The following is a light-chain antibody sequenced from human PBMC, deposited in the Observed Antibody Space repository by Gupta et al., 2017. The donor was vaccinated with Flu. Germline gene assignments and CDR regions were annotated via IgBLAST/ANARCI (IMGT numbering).Light chain of an antibody. V-gene: IGKV1-39*01. CDR1: QSIRSY. J-gene: IGKJ1*01. Sequence: DLAITQSPSSLSAPVGDRVTITCRASQSIRSYLNWYQQRPGKAPKLLIYAGSTLHGGVPSRFSGSGSRTDFTLTISSLQPEDFATYYCQQTSRAPRTFGQGTKVEVK. CDR2: AGS. CDR3: QQTSRAPRT.